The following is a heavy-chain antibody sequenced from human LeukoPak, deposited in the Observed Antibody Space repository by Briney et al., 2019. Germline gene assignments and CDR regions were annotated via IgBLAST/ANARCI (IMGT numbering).Heavy chain of an antibody. CDR1: GFTFSSYG. CDR3: ARPRAYDARDLDN. D-gene: IGHD4/OR15-4a*01. V-gene: IGHV3-30*03. Sequence: GGSLRLSCAASGFTFSSYGMHWVRQAPGKGLEWVAVISYDGSNKYYADSVKGRFTISRDNSKNTLYLQMNSLRAEDTAVYYCARPRAYDARDLDNWGQGTLVTVSS. J-gene: IGHJ4*02. CDR2: ISYDGSNK.